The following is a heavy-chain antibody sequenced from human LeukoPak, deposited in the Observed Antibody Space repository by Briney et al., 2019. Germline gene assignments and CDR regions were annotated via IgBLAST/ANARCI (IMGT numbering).Heavy chain of an antibody. Sequence: SETLSLTCTVSGGSVSSGSYYWSWIRQPPGKGLEWIGFIYYSGSSNYNPSLKSRVTISVDTSKNQFSLKLSSVTAADTAVYYCARTGSTVTMLYPFDHWGQGTLVTVSS. D-gene: IGHD4-17*01. CDR2: IYYSGSS. J-gene: IGHJ4*02. V-gene: IGHV4-61*01. CDR1: GGSVSSGSYY. CDR3: ARTGSTVTMLYPFDH.